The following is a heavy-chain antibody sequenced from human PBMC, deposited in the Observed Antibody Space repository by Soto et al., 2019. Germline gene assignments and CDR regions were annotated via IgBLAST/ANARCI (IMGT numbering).Heavy chain of an antibody. V-gene: IGHV3-33*01. CDR3: AGGGAVAAAGPEY. CDR1: GFTFSSFG. D-gene: IGHD6-13*01. Sequence: QVQLVESGGGVVQPGRSLRLSCAASGFTFSSFGMHWVRRAPGKGLEWVAVVWYDGSNRYYADSVKGRFTISRDNSKNTLYLQMNSLRAEDAAVYYCAGGGAVAAAGPEYWGQGTLVTVSS. J-gene: IGHJ4*02. CDR2: VWYDGSNR.